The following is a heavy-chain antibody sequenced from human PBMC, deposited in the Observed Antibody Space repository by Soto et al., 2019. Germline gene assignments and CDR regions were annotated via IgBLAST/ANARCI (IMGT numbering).Heavy chain of an antibody. CDR2: MNPNSGNT. D-gene: IGHD3-3*01. CDR1: GYTFTSYD. CDR3: ARALRFLEWTHYGMDV. V-gene: IGHV1-8*01. J-gene: IGHJ6*02. Sequence: GASVKVSCKASGYTFTSYDINCVRQATGQGLEWMGWMNPNSGNTGYAQKFQGRVTMTRNTSISTAYMELSSLRSEDTAVYYCARALRFLEWTHYGMDVWGQGTTVTVSS.